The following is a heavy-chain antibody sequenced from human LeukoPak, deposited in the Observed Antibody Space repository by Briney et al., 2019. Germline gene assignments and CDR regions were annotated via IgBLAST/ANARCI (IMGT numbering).Heavy chain of an antibody. Sequence: GGSLRLSCAASGFTFSGFYMNWVRQAPGKGLEWVSTISGSTIYIYYADSVKDRFTISRDNAKNSLSLQMNSLRAEDTAVYYCARVRCSRGTCYLDYWGQGTLVTVSS. D-gene: IGHD2-15*01. CDR3: ARVRCSRGTCYLDY. J-gene: IGHJ4*02. CDR2: ISGSTIYI. CDR1: GFTFSGFY. V-gene: IGHV3-21*06.